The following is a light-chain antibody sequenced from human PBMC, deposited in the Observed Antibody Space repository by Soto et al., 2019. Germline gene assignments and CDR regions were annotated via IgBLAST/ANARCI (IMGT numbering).Light chain of an antibody. CDR1: QSVLYSSNNKNY. V-gene: IGKV4-1*01. J-gene: IGKJ4*01. CDR2: WAS. Sequence: DIVMTQSPDSLAVSLGESATINCKSSQSVLYSSNNKNYLVWYQQKPGQPPKLLIYWASTRESGVPDRFSGSGSGTDFTLTISSLQAEDVAVYYCQQYYSTPPTFGGGTKVEIK. CDR3: QQYYSTPPT.